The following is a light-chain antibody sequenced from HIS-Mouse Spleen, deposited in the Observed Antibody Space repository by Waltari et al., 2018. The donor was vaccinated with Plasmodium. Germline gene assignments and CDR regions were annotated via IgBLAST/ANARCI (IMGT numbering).Light chain of an antibody. Sequence: SYELTQSPSVSVSPGQTASITCSGDKLGDKYACWYQQKPGQAPVPVIYQDSKRPSGIPERFSGSNSGNTATLTISGTQAMDEADYYCQAWDSSTVVFGGGTKLTVL. CDR1: KLGDKY. J-gene: IGLJ2*01. CDR2: QDS. V-gene: IGLV3-1*01. CDR3: QAWDSSTVV.